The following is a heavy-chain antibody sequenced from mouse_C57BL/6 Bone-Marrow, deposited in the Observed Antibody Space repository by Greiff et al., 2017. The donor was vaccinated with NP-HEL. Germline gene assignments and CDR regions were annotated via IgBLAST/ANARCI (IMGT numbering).Heavy chain of an antibody. V-gene: IGHV1-69*01. CDR2: IDPSDSDT. Sequence: QVQLQQPGAELVMPGASVKLSCKASGYTFTSYWMHWVKQRPGQGLEWIGEIDPSDSDTNYNQKFKGKSTLTVDKSSSTAYMQLSSLTSEDSAVYYCARDYYGSSNWYFDVWGTGTTVTVSS. J-gene: IGHJ1*03. CDR3: ARDYYGSSNWYFDV. D-gene: IGHD1-1*01. CDR1: GYTFTSYW.